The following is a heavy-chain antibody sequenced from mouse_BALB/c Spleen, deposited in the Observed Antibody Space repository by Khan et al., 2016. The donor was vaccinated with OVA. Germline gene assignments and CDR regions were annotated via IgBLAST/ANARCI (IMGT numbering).Heavy chain of an antibody. Sequence: VQLQESGAELAKPGASLKMSCTASGYSFITYWIHWVKQRPGQGLEWIGYIDPSTGYAEYNQKFTDKTTLTADKSSSTAYMQLTSLTSEDSAVYYCARRGLNGIFVYWGLGTLVTVSA. J-gene: IGHJ3*01. CDR2: IDPSTGYA. D-gene: IGHD1-3*01. CDR3: ARRGLNGIFVY. V-gene: IGHV1-7*01. CDR1: GYSFITYW.